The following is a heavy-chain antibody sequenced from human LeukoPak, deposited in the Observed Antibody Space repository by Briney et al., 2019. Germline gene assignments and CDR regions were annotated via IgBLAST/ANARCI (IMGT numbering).Heavy chain of an antibody. Sequence: GESLKISCKASGYTFTSYYMHWVRQAPGQGLEWMGIINPSGGSTSYAQKFQGRVTMTRDTSTSTVYMELSSLRSEDTAVYYCAREGAAVAGQDIFDYWGQGTLVTVSS. CDR1: GYTFTSYY. CDR2: INPSGGST. CDR3: AREGAAVAGQDIFDY. J-gene: IGHJ4*02. V-gene: IGHV1-46*01. D-gene: IGHD6-19*01.